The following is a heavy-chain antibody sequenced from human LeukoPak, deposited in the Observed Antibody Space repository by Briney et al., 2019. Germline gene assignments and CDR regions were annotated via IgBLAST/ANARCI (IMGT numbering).Heavy chain of an antibody. J-gene: IGHJ4*02. D-gene: IGHD6-13*01. V-gene: IGHV2-5*02. CDR3: AHRADPIAAAGVSYFDY. Sequence: SGPTLVNPTQTLTLTCTFSGFSLSTSGVGVGWIRQPPGKALEWLALIYWDDDKRYSPSLKSRLTITKDTSKNQVVLTMTNMDPVDTATYYCAHRADPIAAAGVSYFDYWGQGTLVTVSS. CDR2: IYWDDDK. CDR1: GFSLSTSGVG.